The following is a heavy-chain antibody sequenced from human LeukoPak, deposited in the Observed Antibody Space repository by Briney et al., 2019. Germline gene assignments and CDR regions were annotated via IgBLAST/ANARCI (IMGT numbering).Heavy chain of an antibody. Sequence: GGSLRLSCAASGFTVSSNYMSWVRQAPGKGLEWVSVIYSGGSTYYADSVKGRFTISGDNSKNTLYLQMNSLRAEDTAVYYCARGSNSWYFYYFDYWGQGTLVTVSS. CDR3: ARGSNSWYFYYFDY. D-gene: IGHD6-13*01. CDR2: IYSGGST. V-gene: IGHV3-53*01. J-gene: IGHJ4*02. CDR1: GFTVSSNY.